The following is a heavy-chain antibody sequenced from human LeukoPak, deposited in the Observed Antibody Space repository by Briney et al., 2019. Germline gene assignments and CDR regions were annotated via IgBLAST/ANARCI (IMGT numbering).Heavy chain of an antibody. V-gene: IGHV3-21*01. J-gene: IGHJ6*03. CDR1: GFTFSSYS. CDR3: ANANAPYQLLYNYYYMDV. D-gene: IGHD2-2*02. CDR2: ISSSSSYI. Sequence: PGGSLRLSCAASGFTFSSYSMNWVRQAPGKGLEWVSSISSSSSYIYYADSVKGRFTISRDTAKNSLYLQMNSLRAEDTAVYYCANANAPYQLLYNYYYMDVWGKGTTVTVSS.